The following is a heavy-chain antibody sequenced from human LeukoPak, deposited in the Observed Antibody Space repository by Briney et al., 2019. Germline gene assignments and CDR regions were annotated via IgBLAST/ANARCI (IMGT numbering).Heavy chain of an antibody. D-gene: IGHD3-10*01. CDR3: ARVLGEFFFDY. CDR2: IYYSGST. V-gene: IGHV4-30-4*01. CDR1: GGSFSGYY. Sequence: SETLSLTCAVYGGSFSGYYWSWIRQPPGKGLEWIGYIYYSGSTYYNPSLKSRVTISVDTSKNQFSLKLSSVTAADTAVYYCARVLGEFFFDYWGQGTLVTVSS. J-gene: IGHJ4*02.